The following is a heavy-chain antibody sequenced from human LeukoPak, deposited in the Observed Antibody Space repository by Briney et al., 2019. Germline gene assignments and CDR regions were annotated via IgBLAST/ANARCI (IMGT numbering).Heavy chain of an antibody. CDR3: ARVEYDILTGHFHYFNY. D-gene: IGHD3-9*01. Sequence: PSETLSLTCTVSGGSISSYYWSWIRQPPGKGLEWIGYIYYSGSTNYNPSLKSRVTISVDTSKNQFSLKLSSVTAADTAVYYCARVEYDILTGHFHYFNYWGQGSLVTVFS. CDR2: IYYSGST. CDR1: GGSISSYY. V-gene: IGHV4-59*01. J-gene: IGHJ4*02.